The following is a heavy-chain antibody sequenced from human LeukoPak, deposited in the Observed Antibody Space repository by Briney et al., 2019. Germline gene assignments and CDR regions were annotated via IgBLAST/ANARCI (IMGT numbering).Heavy chain of an antibody. D-gene: IGHD3-10*01. Sequence: GGSLRLSCAASGFTFSSYAMSWVRQAPGEGLEWVSAISGSGGSTYYADSVKGRFTISRDNSKNTLYLRMNSLRAEDTAVYYCANPVRGGLAANWGQGTLVTVSS. V-gene: IGHV3-23*01. CDR2: ISGSGGST. CDR3: ANPVRGGLAAN. J-gene: IGHJ4*02. CDR1: GFTFSSYA.